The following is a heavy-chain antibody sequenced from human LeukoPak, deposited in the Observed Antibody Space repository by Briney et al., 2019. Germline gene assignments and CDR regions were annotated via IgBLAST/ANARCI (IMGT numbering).Heavy chain of an antibody. CDR2: INSDGSST. CDR1: GFTFSSYA. J-gene: IGHJ4*02. D-gene: IGHD5/OR15-5a*01. CDR3: ASLSVSVGTDY. V-gene: IGHV3-74*01. Sequence: PGGSLRLSCAASGFTFSSYAMSWVRQAPGKGLVWVSRINSDGSSTSYADSVKGRFTISRDNAKNTLYLQMNSLRAEDTAVYYCASLSVSVGTDYWGQGTLVTVSS.